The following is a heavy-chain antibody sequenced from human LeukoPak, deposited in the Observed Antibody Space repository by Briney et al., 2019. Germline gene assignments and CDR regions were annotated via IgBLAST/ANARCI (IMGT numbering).Heavy chain of an antibody. CDR3: ARGWATVTTRYYYYYMDV. D-gene: IGHD4-17*01. CDR2: INPSGGST. V-gene: IGHV1-46*01. CDR1: GYTFTSYY. J-gene: IGHJ6*03. Sequence: ASVKVSCKASGYTFTSYYMHWVRQAPGQGLEWMGIINPSGGSTSYAQKFQGRVTMTRDMSTSTVYMELSSLRSEDTALYYCARGWATVTTRYYYYYMDVWGKGTTVTVSS.